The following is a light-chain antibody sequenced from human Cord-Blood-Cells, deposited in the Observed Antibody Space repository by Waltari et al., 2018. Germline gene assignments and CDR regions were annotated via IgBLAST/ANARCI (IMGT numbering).Light chain of an antibody. V-gene: IGLV2-23*02. CDR3: CSYAGSSTYV. J-gene: IGLJ1*01. Sequence: QSALTQPASVSGSPGQSITISCTGTSSDVGRYNLVSWYPQHPGKAPKRMVYEVSKRPSGVSNRFSGSKSGNTASLTISGLQAEDEADYYCCSYAGSSTYVFGTGTKVTVL. CDR2: EVS. CDR1: SSDVGRYNL.